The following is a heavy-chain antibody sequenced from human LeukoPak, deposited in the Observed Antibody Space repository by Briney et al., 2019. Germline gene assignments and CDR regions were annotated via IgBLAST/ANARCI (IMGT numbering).Heavy chain of an antibody. CDR2: IYGSGTT. D-gene: IGHD4-17*01. Sequence: SETLSLTYTVSGGSISSYWSWIRQPAGKGLEWIGRIYGSGTTTYNPSLKSRVSMSIDTSKNQFSLKLMSVTAADTAVYYCARDSGTTGEVKFDPWGQGTLVTVSS. CDR1: GGSISSY. J-gene: IGHJ5*02. CDR3: ARDSGTTGEVKFDP. V-gene: IGHV4-4*07.